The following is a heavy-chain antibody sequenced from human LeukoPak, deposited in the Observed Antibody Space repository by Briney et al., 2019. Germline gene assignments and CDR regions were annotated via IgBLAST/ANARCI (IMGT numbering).Heavy chain of an antibody. Sequence: PAASVKVSCKASGYTFTSYGISWVRQAPGQGLEWMGWISAYNGNTNYAQKLQGRVTMTTDTSTSTAYMELRSLRSDDTAVYYCARDIRRYFDWLLYRRPGFDYWGQGTLVTVSS. D-gene: IGHD3-9*01. V-gene: IGHV1-18*01. CDR1: GYTFTSYG. J-gene: IGHJ4*02. CDR2: ISAYNGNT. CDR3: ARDIRRYFDWLLYRRPGFDY.